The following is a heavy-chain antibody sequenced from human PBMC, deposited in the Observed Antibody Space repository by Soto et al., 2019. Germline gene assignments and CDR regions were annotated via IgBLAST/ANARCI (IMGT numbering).Heavy chain of an antibody. V-gene: IGHV4-4*02. CDR2: IYHTGST. J-gene: IGHJ5*02. CDR1: GGSISSSHW. D-gene: IGHD3-22*01. Sequence: SETLSLTCAVSGGSISSSHWWSWVRQFPGKGLEGMEEIYHTGSTNYNPSLKSRVTISVDKSKNQFSLILSSVTVADAAVYYCARHGREDSRGFYSWFDPWGQGILVTVSS. CDR3: ARHGREDSRGFYSWFDP.